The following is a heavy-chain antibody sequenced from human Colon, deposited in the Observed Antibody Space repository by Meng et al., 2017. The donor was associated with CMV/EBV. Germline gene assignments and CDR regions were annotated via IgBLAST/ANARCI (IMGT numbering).Heavy chain of an antibody. J-gene: IGHJ4*02. Sequence: SGFSFSDYYVDWVRQAPGKGLEWVGRIRVKANRYTTEYAASVKDRFIISRDDSRNLLYLQMNGLRTEDTAVYYCARDLREGDAYFDSWGQGILVTVSS. V-gene: IGHV3-72*01. D-gene: IGHD5-24*01. CDR1: GFSFSDYY. CDR2: IRVKANRYTT. CDR3: ARDLREGDAYFDS.